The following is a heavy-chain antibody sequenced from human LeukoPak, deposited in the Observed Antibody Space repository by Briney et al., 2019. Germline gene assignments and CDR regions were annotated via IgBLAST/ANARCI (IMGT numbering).Heavy chain of an antibody. CDR3: ARQKCTSASCLTKNAFDI. Sequence: ETLSLTCTVSGSISGYYWSWTRQPPGKGLEWIGYIYTSGSTNYNPSLESRVTISVDTSKNQFSLDLSSVTAADTAVYYCARQKCTSASCLTKNAFDIWGQGTMVTVSS. CDR1: GSISGYY. J-gene: IGHJ3*02. V-gene: IGHV4-4*09. CDR2: IYTSGST. D-gene: IGHD2-2*01.